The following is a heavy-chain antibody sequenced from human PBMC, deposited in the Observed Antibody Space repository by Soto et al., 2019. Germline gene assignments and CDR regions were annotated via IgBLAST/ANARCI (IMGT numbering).Heavy chain of an antibody. Sequence: GASVKVSCKASGYTFITYGISWVRQAPGQGLEWMGWISSYNGNTGYAQKFQGRVTMTRNTSISTAYMELRSLRSEDTAVYYCARESELRFEADFWSGSGMDVWGQGTTVTVSS. V-gene: IGHV1-18*01. CDR2: ISSYNGNT. CDR3: ARESELRFEADFWSGSGMDV. CDR1: GYTFITYG. J-gene: IGHJ6*02. D-gene: IGHD3-3*01.